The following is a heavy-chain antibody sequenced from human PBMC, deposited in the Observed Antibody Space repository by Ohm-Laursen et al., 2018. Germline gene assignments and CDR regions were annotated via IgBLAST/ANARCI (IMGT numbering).Heavy chain of an antibody. V-gene: IGHV3-43*01. D-gene: IGHD1-26*01. J-gene: IGHJ4*02. CDR3: TRDRWDK. CDR2: ITWGGENT. CDR1: GFIFADYT. Sequence: SLRLSCAASGFIFADYTMHWVRQAPGKGLEWVSLITWGGENTYYADSVKGRFTISRDSGKNSLFLQMDSLRSEDSALYYCTRDRWDKWGQGTLVTVSS.